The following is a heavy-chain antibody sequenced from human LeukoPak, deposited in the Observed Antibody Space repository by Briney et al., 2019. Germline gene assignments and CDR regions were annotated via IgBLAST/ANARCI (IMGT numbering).Heavy chain of an antibody. Sequence: GGSLRLSCAASGFTFSSYWMHWVRLAPGKGLVWVSGINSSGGSTCYADSVKGRFTISRDNAKNTLYLQMNSLRAEDTAVYYCARDLIPLGYCSSTSCAAYYYYGMDVWGQGTTVTVSS. CDR2: INSSGGST. D-gene: IGHD2-2*01. CDR1: GFTFSSYW. V-gene: IGHV3-74*01. CDR3: ARDLIPLGYCSSTSCAAYYYYGMDV. J-gene: IGHJ6*02.